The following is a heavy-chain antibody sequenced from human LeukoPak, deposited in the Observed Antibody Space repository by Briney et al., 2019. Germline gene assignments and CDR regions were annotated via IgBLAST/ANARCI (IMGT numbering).Heavy chain of an antibody. D-gene: IGHD6-13*01. J-gene: IGHJ4*02. Sequence: SETLSLTCTVSGGSISSSSYYWGWIRQPPGKGLEWIGSIYYSGSTYYNPSLKSRVTISVDASKNQFSLKLSSVTAADTAVYYLWKVRKAAAGLWGQGTLVTVSS. CDR1: GGSISSSSYY. CDR2: IYYSGST. CDR3: WKVRKAAAGL. V-gene: IGHV4-39*01.